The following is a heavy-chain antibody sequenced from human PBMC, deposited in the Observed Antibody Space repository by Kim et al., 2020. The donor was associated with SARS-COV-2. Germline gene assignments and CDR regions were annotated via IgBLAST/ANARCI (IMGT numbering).Heavy chain of an antibody. CDR2: MNPNSGNT. D-gene: IGHD3-3*01. CDR3: ARVMHTIFGVVIMTAYYYGMDV. V-gene: IGHV1-8*01. Sequence: ASVKVSCKASGYTFTSYDINWVRQATGQGLEWMGWMNPNSGNTGYAQKFQGRVTMTRNTSISTAYMELSSLRSEDTAVYYCARVMHTIFGVVIMTAYYYGMDVWGQGTTVTVSS. CDR1: GYTFTSYD. J-gene: IGHJ6*02.